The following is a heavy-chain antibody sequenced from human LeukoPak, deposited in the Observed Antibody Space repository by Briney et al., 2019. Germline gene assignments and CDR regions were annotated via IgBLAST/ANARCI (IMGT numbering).Heavy chain of an antibody. CDR3: ARSSDIVVVVAAGYYFDY. D-gene: IGHD2-15*01. CDR2: IIPIFGTA. V-gene: IGHV1-69*06. Sequence: ASVKVSCKASGGTFSSYAISWVRQAPGQGLEWMGGIIPIFGTANYAQKFQGRVTITADKSTSTAYMELSSLRSDDTAVYYCARSSDIVVVVAAGYYFDYWGQGTLVTVSS. J-gene: IGHJ4*02. CDR1: GGTFSSYA.